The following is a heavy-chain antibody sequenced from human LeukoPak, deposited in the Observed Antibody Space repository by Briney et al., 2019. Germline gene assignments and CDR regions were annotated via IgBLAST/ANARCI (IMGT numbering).Heavy chain of an antibody. CDR1: GYTFTTYA. D-gene: IGHD2-15*01. Sequence: GASVKVSCKASGYTFTTYAMHWVRQAPGESLEWMGWINAGNGNTKYSQKFQGRVTITRDTSASTAYMELSSLRSEDTALYYCASFCSGGSCYRTYWGQGTLVTVSS. V-gene: IGHV1-3*01. CDR3: ASFCSGGSCYRTY. J-gene: IGHJ4*02. CDR2: INAGNGNT.